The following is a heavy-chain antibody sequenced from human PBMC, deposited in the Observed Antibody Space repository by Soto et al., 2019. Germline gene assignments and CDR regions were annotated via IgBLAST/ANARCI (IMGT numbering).Heavy chain of an antibody. D-gene: IGHD6-13*01. CDR2: IYYSGST. J-gene: IGHJ4*02. V-gene: IGHV4-31*03. CDR1: GGSISSGGYY. CDR3: ARGVSSSWYGDYFDY. Sequence: SETLSLTCTVSGGSISSGGYYWSWLRQHPGKGLEWIGYIYYSGSTYYNPSLKSRVTISVDTSKNQFSLKLSSVTAADTAVYYCARGVSSSWYGDYFDYWGQGTLVTAPQ.